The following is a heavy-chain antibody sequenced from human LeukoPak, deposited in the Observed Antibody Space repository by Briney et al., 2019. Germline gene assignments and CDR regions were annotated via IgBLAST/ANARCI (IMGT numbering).Heavy chain of an antibody. CDR2: ISSSGSTI. J-gene: IGHJ4*02. D-gene: IGHD3-22*01. CDR1: GFTFSDYY. V-gene: IGHV3-11*01. CDR3: ARSYYDSRYYFDY. Sequence: GGSLRLSCAASGFTFSDYYMSWIRQAPGKGLEWVSYISSSGSTIYYADSVKGRFTISRDNAKNSLYLQMNSLRAEDTAVYYCARSYYDSRYYFDYWGQGTLVTVPS.